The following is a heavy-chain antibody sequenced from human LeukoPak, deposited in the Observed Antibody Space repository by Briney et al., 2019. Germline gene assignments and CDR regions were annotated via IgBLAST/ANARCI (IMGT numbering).Heavy chain of an antibody. CDR2: IYHSGSP. Sequence: PSETLSLTCTVSGGSISSGGYYWSWIRQPPGKGLEWIGYIYHSGSPYYNPSLKGRVTISVATSKTQFSLKLTSVTAADTAVYYCARLDSSGYYYFDYWGQGTLVTVSS. CDR1: GGSISSGGYY. J-gene: IGHJ4*02. D-gene: IGHD6-19*01. V-gene: IGHV4-30-2*01. CDR3: ARLDSSGYYYFDY.